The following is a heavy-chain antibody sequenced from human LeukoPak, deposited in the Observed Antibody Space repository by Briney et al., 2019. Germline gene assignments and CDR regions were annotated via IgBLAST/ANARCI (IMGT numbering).Heavy chain of an antibody. CDR3: ARVGAAVY. D-gene: IGHD3-3*01. CDR1: GGSIGRGDYY. CDR2: IYFSGST. Sequence: SQTRSLACTVSGGSIGRGDYYWSWIRQPPVKGLEWIGYIYFSGSTYYNPSLKSRVTISVDTSKSQFSLKLSSVTAADTAVYYCARVGAAVYWGQGTLVTVSS. J-gene: IGHJ4*02. V-gene: IGHV4-30-4*01.